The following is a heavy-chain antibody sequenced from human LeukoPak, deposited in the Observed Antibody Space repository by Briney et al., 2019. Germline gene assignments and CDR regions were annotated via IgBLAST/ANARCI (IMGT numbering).Heavy chain of an antibody. V-gene: IGHV3-30*02. CDR1: GFTFSSYG. CDR3: ARDGISRGYGSGSY. D-gene: IGHD3-10*01. CDR2: IRYDGSNK. Sequence: PGGSLRLSCAASGFTFSSYGMHWVRQALGKGLEWVAFIRYDGSNKYYADSVKGRFTISRDNSKDTLFLHMNSLRAEDTAVYYCARDGISRGYGSGSYWGQGTLVTVSS. J-gene: IGHJ4*02.